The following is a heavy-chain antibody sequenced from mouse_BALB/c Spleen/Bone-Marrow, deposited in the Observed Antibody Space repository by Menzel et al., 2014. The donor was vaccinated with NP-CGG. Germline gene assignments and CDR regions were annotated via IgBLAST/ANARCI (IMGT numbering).Heavy chain of an antibody. D-gene: IGHD2-1*01. J-gene: IGHJ4*01. V-gene: IGHV1-4*01. Sequence: VKLVESGAELARPGASVKMSCRASGYTFTTYTMHWVKQRPGQGLEWIGYINPSGGYTYYNQKFKDKATLTADKSSSAAYLQLSSLTSEDSAVYYCARVYGNYDAMDYWGQGTSVTVSS. CDR1: GYTFTTYT. CDR3: ARVYGNYDAMDY. CDR2: INPSGGYT.